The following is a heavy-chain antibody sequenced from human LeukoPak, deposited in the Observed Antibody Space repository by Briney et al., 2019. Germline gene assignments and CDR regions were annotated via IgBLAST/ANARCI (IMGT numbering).Heavy chain of an antibody. CDR1: VGSISSYY. V-gene: IGHV4-59*01. CDR3: ARDPGYDIKSWYYYGMDV. Sequence: PSETLCLTCTVSVGSISSYYWSWIRQPPGKGLEWIGYIYYSGSTNYNPSLKSRVTISVDTSKNQFSLKLSSVTAADTAVYYCARDPGYDIKSWYYYGMDVWGKGTTVTVSS. J-gene: IGHJ6*04. CDR2: IYYSGST. D-gene: IGHD3-9*01.